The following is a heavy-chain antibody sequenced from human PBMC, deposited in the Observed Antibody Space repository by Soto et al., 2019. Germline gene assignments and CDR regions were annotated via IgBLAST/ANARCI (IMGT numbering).Heavy chain of an antibody. Sequence: GGSLRLSCAASGFTFSSYGMHWVRQAPGKGLEWVAVISYDGSNKYYADSVKGRFTISRDNSKNTLYLQMNSLRAEDTAVYYCAKDLLLNYSWVNYYYYYGMDVWGQGTTVTVSS. CDR3: AKDLLLNYSWVNYYYYYGMDV. CDR1: GFTFSSYG. D-gene: IGHD4-4*01. V-gene: IGHV3-30*18. CDR2: ISYDGSNK. J-gene: IGHJ6*02.